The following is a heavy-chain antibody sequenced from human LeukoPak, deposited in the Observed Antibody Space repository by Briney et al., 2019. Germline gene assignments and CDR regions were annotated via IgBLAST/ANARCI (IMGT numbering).Heavy chain of an antibody. D-gene: IGHD6-13*01. CDR3: ARERSSSHNY. V-gene: IGHV3-11*04. CDR2: ISSSGNTI. J-gene: IGHJ4*02. CDR1: GFTFSDYY. Sequence: GGSLRLSCAASGFTFSDYYMSWIRHAPGKGLEWVSYISSSGNTISYADSVKGRFTISRDNAKNSLYLQMNSLRAEDTAVYYCARERSSSHNYWGQGTLVTVSS.